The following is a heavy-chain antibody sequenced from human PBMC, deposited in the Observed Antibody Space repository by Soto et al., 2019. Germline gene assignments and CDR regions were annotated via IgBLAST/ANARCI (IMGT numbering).Heavy chain of an antibody. J-gene: IGHJ3*01. CDR2: IHSDGTST. Sequence: EVPLVESGGGLVQPGESLRLSCAASGFTLDYYWMHWVRQAPGKGLVWVSRIHSDGTSTTYADSVKGRFTISRDNAKNTLSLQMNSLRAEDTAVYYCARGDRGAFDLWGQGTVVTVSS. V-gene: IGHV3-74*01. CDR3: ARGDRGAFDL. D-gene: IGHD1-26*01. CDR1: GFTLDYYW.